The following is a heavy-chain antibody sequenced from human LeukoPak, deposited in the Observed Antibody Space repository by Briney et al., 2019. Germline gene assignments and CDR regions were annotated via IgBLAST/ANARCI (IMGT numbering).Heavy chain of an antibody. CDR2: IKQDGSEK. J-gene: IGHJ4*02. D-gene: IGHD3-22*01. CDR3: ASMVVVIEPFDY. Sequence: GGSLRLSCVASGFTFISYWMSWVRQAPGEGLEWVANIKQDGSEKYYVDSVKGRVTISRDNAKNSRYLQMNSLRAEDTAVYYCASMVVVIEPFDYWGQGTLVTVSS. V-gene: IGHV3-7*01. CDR1: GFTFISYW.